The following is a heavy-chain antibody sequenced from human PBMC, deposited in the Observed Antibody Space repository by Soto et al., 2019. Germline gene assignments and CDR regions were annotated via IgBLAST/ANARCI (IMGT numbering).Heavy chain of an antibody. CDR2: IIPIFGTA. D-gene: IGHD2-21*02. CDR1: GGTFSSYA. CDR3: XXXRGVVTAXNXXDP. V-gene: IGHV1-69*01. Sequence: QVQLVQSGAEVKKPGSSVKVSCKASGGTFSSYAISWVRQAPGQGLEWMGGIIPIFGTANYAQKFQGRVTXXXXESTSTAYXXXSXLXXXXXXXXXXXXXRGVVTAXNXXDPWGQXTLVT. J-gene: IGHJ5*02.